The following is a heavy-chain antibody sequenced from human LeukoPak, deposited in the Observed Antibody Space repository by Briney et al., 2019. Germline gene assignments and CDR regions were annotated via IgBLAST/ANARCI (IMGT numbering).Heavy chain of an antibody. CDR3: ARSGYYYGSGSYPPPLYYFDY. V-gene: IGHV4-4*07. CDR2: IYTSGST. D-gene: IGHD3-10*01. Sequence: SETLSLTCTVSGGSISSYYWSWIRQPAGKGLEWIGRIYTSGSTNYNPSLKSRVTMSVDTSKNQFSLKLSSVTAADTAVYYCARSGYYYGSGSYPPPLYYFDYWGQGTLVTVSS. J-gene: IGHJ4*02. CDR1: GGSISSYY.